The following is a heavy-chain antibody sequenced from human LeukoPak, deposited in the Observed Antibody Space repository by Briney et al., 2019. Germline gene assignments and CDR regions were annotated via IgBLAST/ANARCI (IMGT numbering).Heavy chain of an antibody. D-gene: IGHD3-10*01. CDR3: ARAAYYYGSGSYYMENHFDY. Sequence: GGSLRLSCAASGFTFSGSALHWVRQASGKGLESVGRIRSTANGYATAYAASVKGRFTISRDDSKNTAYLQMDSLKTEDTAVYYCARAAYYYGSGSYYMENHFDYWGQGTLVTVSS. V-gene: IGHV3-73*01. J-gene: IGHJ4*02. CDR2: IRSTANGYAT. CDR1: GFTFSGSA.